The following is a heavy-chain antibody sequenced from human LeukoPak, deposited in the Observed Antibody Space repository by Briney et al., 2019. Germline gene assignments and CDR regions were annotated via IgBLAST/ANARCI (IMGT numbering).Heavy chain of an antibody. CDR1: GGSISSSSYY. V-gene: IGHV4-39*07. CDR3: ARYTYGLINWFDP. Sequence: PSGTLSLTCTVSGGSISSSSYYWGWIRQPPGKGLEWIGSIYHSGTTYYSPSLKSRVTISVDTSKNQFSLKLSSVTAADTAVYYCARYTYGLINWFDPWGQGTLVTVSS. CDR2: IYHSGTT. J-gene: IGHJ5*02. D-gene: IGHD5-18*01.